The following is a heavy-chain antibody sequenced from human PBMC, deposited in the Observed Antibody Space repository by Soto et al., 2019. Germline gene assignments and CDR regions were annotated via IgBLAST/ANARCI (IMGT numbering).Heavy chain of an antibody. CDR2: ISSSSSTI. CDR3: VVRGSYCSGGSCYVYDY. CDR1: GFTFSSYS. V-gene: IGHV3-48*01. D-gene: IGHD2-15*01. J-gene: IGHJ4*02. Sequence: GGALRLSCAASGFTFSSYSMNWVRQAPGKGLEWVSYISSSSSTIYYADSVKGRFTISRDNAKNSLYLQMNSLRAEDTAVYYSVVRGSYCSGGSCYVYDYWGQGTLVTVSS.